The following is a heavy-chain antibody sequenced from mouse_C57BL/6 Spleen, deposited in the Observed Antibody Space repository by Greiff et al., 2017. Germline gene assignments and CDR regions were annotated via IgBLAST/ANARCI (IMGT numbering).Heavy chain of an antibody. V-gene: IGHV1-26*01. CDR1: GYTFTDYY. Sequence: EVQLQQSGPELVKPGASVKISCKASGYTFTDYYMNWVKQSHGKSLEWIGDINPNNGGTSYNQKFKGKATLTVDKSSSTAYMELRSLTSEDSAVYYCARWDDYDRGDYWGQGTTLTGSS. CDR3: ARWDDYDRGDY. D-gene: IGHD2-4*01. CDR2: INPNNGGT. J-gene: IGHJ2*01.